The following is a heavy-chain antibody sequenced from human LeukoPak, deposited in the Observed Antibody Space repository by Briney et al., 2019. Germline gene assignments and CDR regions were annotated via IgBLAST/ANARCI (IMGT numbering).Heavy chain of an antibody. D-gene: IGHD3-22*01. V-gene: IGHV3-23*01. CDR2: ISASGGTT. J-gene: IGHJ4*02. CDR3: AKYRHDSSGGRNFDY. CDR1: GFTFSSYS. Sequence: GGSLRLSCAASGFTFSSYSMTWVRQAPGKGLEWVSVISASGGTTYYADSVRGRFTISRDNSKNTLYLQMNSLGPEDTAVYYCAKYRHDSSGGRNFDYWGQGTLVTVSS.